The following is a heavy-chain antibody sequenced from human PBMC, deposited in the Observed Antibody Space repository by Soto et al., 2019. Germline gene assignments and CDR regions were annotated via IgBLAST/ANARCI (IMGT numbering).Heavy chain of an antibody. CDR1: GFGVTSFW. Sequence: SLKISCQASGFGVTSFWIGWVRQMPGKGLEWMGLIYPGDSQTLYSPSFEGQVTISADKSISTVYLQWRSLKASDTAKYFCARRYVGANRSSPYYLDYWGQGTLVTVSS. CDR3: ARRYVGANRSSPYYLDY. D-gene: IGHD1-26*01. CDR2: IYPGDSQT. J-gene: IGHJ4*01. V-gene: IGHV5-51*01.